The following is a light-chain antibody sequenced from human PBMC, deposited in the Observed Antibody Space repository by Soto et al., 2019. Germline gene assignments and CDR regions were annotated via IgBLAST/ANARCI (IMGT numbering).Light chain of an antibody. CDR1: QSVLSSSNNKNY. Sequence: DIVMTQSPDSLAVSLGERATINCKSSQSVLSSSNNKNYLAWYQQKPGQPPKLLIYWASTRESGVPDRFSGSGSGTYFTITISSLQAADVAVYYCHQYYSTPYTFGQGTKLEIK. V-gene: IGKV4-1*01. CDR3: HQYYSTPYT. CDR2: WAS. J-gene: IGKJ2*01.